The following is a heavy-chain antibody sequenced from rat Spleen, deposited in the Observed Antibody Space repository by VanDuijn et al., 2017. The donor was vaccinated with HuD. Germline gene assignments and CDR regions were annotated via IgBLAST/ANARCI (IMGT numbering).Heavy chain of an antibody. CDR1: GFTFSDYD. D-gene: IGHD5-1*01. Sequence: EVQLVGSGGGLVQPGGSLKLSCVASGFTFSDYDMAWIRQAPTKGLEWVASITNTGDSSYYPDSVKGRFTISRDNAKSTLNLQMNSLRSEDTATYYCTRDRAGSYLDYWGQGVMVTVSS. CDR2: ITNTGDSS. V-gene: IGHV5-31*01. J-gene: IGHJ2*01. CDR3: TRDRAGSYLDY.